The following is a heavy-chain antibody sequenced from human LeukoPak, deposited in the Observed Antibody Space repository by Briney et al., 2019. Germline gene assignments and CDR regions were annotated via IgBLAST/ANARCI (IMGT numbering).Heavy chain of an antibody. Sequence: GGSLRLSCAASGFTFSSYNMNWVRQAPGKGLEWVSSITSSSTYIYYADSVRGRFTISRDNAKNSLYLQMDSLRAEDTAVYFCARDPYSGNYGAYYYYYMDVWGKGTTVTISS. CDR3: ARDPYSGNYGAYYYYYMDV. D-gene: IGHD1-26*01. CDR2: ITSSSTYI. J-gene: IGHJ6*03. V-gene: IGHV3-21*01. CDR1: GFTFSSYN.